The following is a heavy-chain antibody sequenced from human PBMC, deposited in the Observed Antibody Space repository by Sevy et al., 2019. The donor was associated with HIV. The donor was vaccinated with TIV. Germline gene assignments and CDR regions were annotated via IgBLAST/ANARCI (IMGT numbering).Heavy chain of an antibody. J-gene: IGHJ4*02. D-gene: IGHD3-22*01. CDR1: GFTFTSYA. V-gene: IGHV3-30-3*01. CDR3: VRDLLDYDSSGTYGYFDL. Sequence: GGSLRLSCAASGFTFTSYAMHWVRQAPGKGLEWVAVISYGGSKKYYAESVKGRFTISRDNSKNMLYVQMNSLRAEDTAVYYCVRDLLDYDSSGTYGYFDLWGQGTLVTVSS. CDR2: ISYGGSKK.